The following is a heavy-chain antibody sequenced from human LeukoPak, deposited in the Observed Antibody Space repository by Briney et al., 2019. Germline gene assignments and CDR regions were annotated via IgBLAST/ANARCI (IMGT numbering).Heavy chain of an antibody. D-gene: IGHD3-3*01. J-gene: IGHJ6*03. Sequence: SETLSLTCTVSGGSISSYYWSWIRQPPGKGLERIGYIYYSGSTNYNPSLKSRVTISVDTSKNQFSLKLSSVTAADTAVYYCARAYYDFWSGDMGIYYYYYMDVWGKGTRVTVSS. CDR2: IYYSGST. CDR3: ARAYYDFWSGDMGIYYYYYMDV. CDR1: GGSISSYY. V-gene: IGHV4-59*01.